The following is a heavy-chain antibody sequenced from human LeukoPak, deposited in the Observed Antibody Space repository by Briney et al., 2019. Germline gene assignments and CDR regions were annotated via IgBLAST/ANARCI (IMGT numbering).Heavy chain of an antibody. D-gene: IGHD3-3*01. CDR1: GGSISSYY. J-gene: IGHJ4*02. CDR2: FYTSGST. V-gene: IGHV4-4*07. Sequence: SETLSLTCTVSGGSISSYYWSWIRQPAGKGLEWIGRFYTSGSTDYNPSLKSRVTMSVDTSKNQFSLKLSSVTAADTAVYYCARIRFLEWLRPEYYFDYWGQGTLVTVSS. CDR3: ARIRFLEWLRPEYYFDY.